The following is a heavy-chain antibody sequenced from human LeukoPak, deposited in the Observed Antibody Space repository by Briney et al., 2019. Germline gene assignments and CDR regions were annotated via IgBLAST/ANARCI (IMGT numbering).Heavy chain of an antibody. CDR1: GFTFSSYG. D-gene: IGHD3-10*01. CDR3: AKDVDPFGSGSYVEGFDY. J-gene: IGHJ4*02. CDR2: ISFDASNK. Sequence: GRSLRLSCAASGFTFSSYGMHWVRQAPGKGLEWVAVISFDASNKNYADSVKGRFTISRDNSKNTLYLQMNSLRAEDTAVYYCAKDVDPFGSGSYVEGFDYWGQGTLVTVSS. V-gene: IGHV3-30*18.